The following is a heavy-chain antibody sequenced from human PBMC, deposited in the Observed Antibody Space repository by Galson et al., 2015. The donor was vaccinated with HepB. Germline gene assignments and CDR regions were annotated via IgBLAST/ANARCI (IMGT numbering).Heavy chain of an antibody. CDR3: ARTGLSGYSWYFDY. D-gene: IGHD3-22*01. J-gene: IGHJ4*02. V-gene: IGHV4-59*01. Sequence: SETLSLTCTVSGGSISSYHWSWIRQPPGKGLEWIGYIYYSGSTNYNPSLKSRVTISVDTSKNQFSLKLSSVTAADTAVYYCARTGLSGYSWYFDYWGQGTLVTVSS. CDR1: GGSISSYH. CDR2: IYYSGST.